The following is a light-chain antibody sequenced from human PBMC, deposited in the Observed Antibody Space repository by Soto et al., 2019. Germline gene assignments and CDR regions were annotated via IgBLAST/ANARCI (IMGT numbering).Light chain of an antibody. Sequence: EIVLTQSPCTLSLSPGERATLSCRASQTLSNSFIAWYQQKPGQAPRLLIYDTSSRATGVPARYSASGSGTDFTLPISRLEPEDFAVFFCQQYGTSEIIFGQGTRLEIK. CDR3: QQYGTSEII. CDR2: DTS. J-gene: IGKJ5*01. CDR1: QTLSNSF. V-gene: IGKV3-20*01.